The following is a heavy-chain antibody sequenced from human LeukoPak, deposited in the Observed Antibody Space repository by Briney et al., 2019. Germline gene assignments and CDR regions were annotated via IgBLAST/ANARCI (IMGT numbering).Heavy chain of an antibody. CDR2: INHSGST. D-gene: IGHD6-13*01. Sequence: SETLSLTCAVYGGSFSGYYWSWIRQPPGKGLEWVGEINHSGSTNYNPSLKSRVTISVDTSKNQFSLKLSSVTAADTAVYYCARGYSSSWFDPWGQGTLVTVSS. CDR1: GGSFSGYY. CDR3: ARGYSSSWFDP. V-gene: IGHV4-34*01. J-gene: IGHJ5*02.